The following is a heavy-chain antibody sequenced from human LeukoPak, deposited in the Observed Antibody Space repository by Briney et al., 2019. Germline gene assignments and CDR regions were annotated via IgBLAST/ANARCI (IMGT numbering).Heavy chain of an antibody. D-gene: IGHD2/OR15-2a*01. J-gene: IGHJ4*02. CDR2: ISYDGSTK. CDR1: GFTFNSHG. CDR3: TRDLSTYYSIDY. V-gene: IGHV3-30-3*01. Sequence: GSLRLSCAASGFTFNSHGIHWVRQAPGKGLDWVAFISYDGSTKYYADSVKGRFTISRDNSKNTLFLQMNSLRPEDTALYYCTRDLSTYYSIDYWGQGTLVTVSS.